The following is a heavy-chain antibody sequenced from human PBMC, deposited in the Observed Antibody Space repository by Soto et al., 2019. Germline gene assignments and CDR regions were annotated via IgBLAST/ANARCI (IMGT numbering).Heavy chain of an antibody. CDR3: ARYCISTSCYIRYGMDV. Sequence: EVQLLESGGDLVQPGGSLRLSCAASGFTFSSYAMSWVRQAPGKGLEWVSAISGSGGSTYYADSVKGRCTISRDNSKSTLYLQMNSLRAEDTAIYYCARYCISTSCYIRYGMDVWGQGTTVTVSS. V-gene: IGHV3-23*01. CDR2: ISGSGGST. J-gene: IGHJ6*02. D-gene: IGHD2-2*02. CDR1: GFTFSSYA.